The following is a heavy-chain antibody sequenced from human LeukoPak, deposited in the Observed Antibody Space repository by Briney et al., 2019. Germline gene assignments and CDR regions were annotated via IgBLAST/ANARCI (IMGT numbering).Heavy chain of an antibody. CDR1: GFTFSSYW. CDR3: AKKTSEYGDASSPDY. CDR2: INNDGRST. Sequence: PGGSLRLSCVASGFTFSSYWMHWVRQAPGKGLVWVSHINNDGRSTTYADSVKGRFTISRDNAKSTLYLQINSLRAEDTAVYYCAKKTSEYGDASSPDYWGQGTLVTVSS. V-gene: IGHV3-74*01. J-gene: IGHJ4*02. D-gene: IGHD4-17*01.